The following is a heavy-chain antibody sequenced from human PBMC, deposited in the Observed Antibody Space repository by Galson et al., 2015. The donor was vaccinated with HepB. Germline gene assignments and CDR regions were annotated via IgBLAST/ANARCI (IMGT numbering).Heavy chain of an antibody. CDR2: ISWDGGST. CDR1: GFTFDDYA. D-gene: IGHD3-10*01. Sequence: SLRLSCAASGFTFDDYAMHWVRQAPGKGLEWVSLISWDGGSTYYADSVKGRFTISRDNSKNSLYLQMNSLRAEDTALYYCAKIDGSGSYFGDYWGQGTLVTASS. CDR3: AKIDGSGSYFGDY. J-gene: IGHJ4*02. V-gene: IGHV3-43D*03.